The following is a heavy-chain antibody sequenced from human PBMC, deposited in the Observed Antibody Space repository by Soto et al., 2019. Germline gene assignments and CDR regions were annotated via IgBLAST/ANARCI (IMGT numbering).Heavy chain of an antibody. Sequence: QVQLVQSGAEVKKPGASVKVSCKASGYTFTDYAMHWVRQAPGQRLEWMGWITTGNGNTKYSQKFQGRFNITRDTSATTAYMVLSSLRSEDTAVYYCANGSQMWTPDYWGQGTLVTVSS. J-gene: IGHJ4*02. V-gene: IGHV1-3*04. CDR1: GYTFTDYA. CDR3: ANGSQMWTPDY. D-gene: IGHD2-21*01. CDR2: ITTGNGNT.